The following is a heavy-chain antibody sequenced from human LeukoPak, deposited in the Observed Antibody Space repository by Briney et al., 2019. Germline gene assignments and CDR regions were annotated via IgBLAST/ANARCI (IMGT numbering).Heavy chain of an antibody. D-gene: IGHD3-10*01. CDR1: GYSISSVYY. CDR3: ARQHPPPRISLVRGVEY. Sequence: SETLSLTCAVSGYSISSVYYWGWIRQPPGHGLEWIGPIYHSGNTNYNPSLKSRVTISVDTSKNQCSLKVSSVTAADTAVYYCARQHPPPRISLVRGVEYWGQGTLVTVSS. V-gene: IGHV4-38-2*01. CDR2: IYHSGNT. J-gene: IGHJ4*02.